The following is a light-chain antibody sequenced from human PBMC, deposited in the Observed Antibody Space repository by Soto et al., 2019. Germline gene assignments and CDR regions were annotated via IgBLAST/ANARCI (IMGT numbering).Light chain of an antibody. V-gene: IGKV3D-20*02. J-gene: IGKJ5*01. Sequence: ERVLIPALATLSKTQGERATLSCRASQIVSSIFLAWYQQKPDQAPRLLIYDSSSRSTCIPDKISRTGCETDFTLTICILETEGLEVYYCPDFG. CDR2: DSS. CDR1: QIVSSIF. CDR3: PD.